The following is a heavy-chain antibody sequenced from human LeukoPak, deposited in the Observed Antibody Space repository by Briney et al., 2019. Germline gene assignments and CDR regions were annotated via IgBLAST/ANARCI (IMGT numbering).Heavy chain of an antibody. CDR1: GGSISSYY. CDR3: VRGGRGYRNWFDP. CDR2: IYYSGST. Sequence: TSETLSLTCTVSGGSISSYYWSWIRQPPGKGLEWIGYIYYSGSTNYNPSLKSRVTISVDTSKNQFSLKLSSVTAADTAVYYCVRGGRGYRNWFDPWGQGTLVTVSS. V-gene: IGHV4-59*01. J-gene: IGHJ5*02. D-gene: IGHD5-18*01.